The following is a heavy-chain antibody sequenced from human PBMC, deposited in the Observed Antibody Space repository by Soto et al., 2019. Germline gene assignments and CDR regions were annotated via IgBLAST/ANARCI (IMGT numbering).Heavy chain of an antibody. J-gene: IGHJ4*02. D-gene: IGHD2-2*01. Sequence: QVQLVQSGAEVKKPGSSVKVSCKASGGTFSSYTISWVRQAPGQGLEWMGRIIPILGIANYAQKFQGRVTITAEKYTSKTYMKLSSLRSEYTAVYYCARDGGYCRSTSCYEDPDYWCQGSLVTVSS. CDR1: GGTFSSYT. CDR2: IIPILGIA. V-gene: IGHV1-69*08. CDR3: ARDGGYCRSTSCYEDPDY.